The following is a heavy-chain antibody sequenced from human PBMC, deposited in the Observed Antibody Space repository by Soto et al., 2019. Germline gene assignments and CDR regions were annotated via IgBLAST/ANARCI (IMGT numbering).Heavy chain of an antibody. CDR3: TRGSVVAATLFDY. D-gene: IGHD2-15*01. V-gene: IGHV4-31*03. CDR1: VGSISSGGYY. CDR2: IYYSGST. J-gene: IGHJ4*02. Sequence: QVQLQESGPGLVKPSQTLSLTCTVSVGSISSGGYYWSWIRQHQWKGLEWIVYIYYSGSTYYNPSLKSRVTISVDTSKNKFSMQLSSVTAADTAVYSCTRGSVVAATLFDYWGQGTLVTVSS.